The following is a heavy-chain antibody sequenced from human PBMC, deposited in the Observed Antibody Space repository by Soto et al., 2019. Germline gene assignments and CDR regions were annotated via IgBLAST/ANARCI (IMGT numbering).Heavy chain of an antibody. D-gene: IGHD6-19*01. Sequence: QVQLVESGGGVVQPGRSLRLSCAASGFTFSSYGMYWVRQAPGKGLEWVAVISDDGSIFYYADSVKGRFTISRDNSKTTLYLQMNSLRPEDKALYYCAKPRGIYSSGWYGGFDYWGQGTLVTVSP. V-gene: IGHV3-30*18. CDR1: GFTFSSYG. J-gene: IGHJ4*02. CDR3: AKPRGIYSSGWYGGFDY. CDR2: ISDDGSIF.